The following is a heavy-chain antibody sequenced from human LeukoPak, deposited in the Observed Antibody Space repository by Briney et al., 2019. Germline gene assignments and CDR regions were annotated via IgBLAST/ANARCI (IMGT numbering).Heavy chain of an antibody. Sequence: GGSLRLSCAASGFTFSSYAMSWVRQAPGKGLEWVSAISGSGGSTYYADSVKGRFTISRDNSKNTPYLQMNSLRAEDTAVYYCAKAEMEYSGYDIHGLIDYWGQGTLVTVSS. V-gene: IGHV3-23*01. D-gene: IGHD5-12*01. CDR3: AKAEMEYSGYDIHGLIDY. CDR1: GFTFSSYA. J-gene: IGHJ4*02. CDR2: ISGSGGST.